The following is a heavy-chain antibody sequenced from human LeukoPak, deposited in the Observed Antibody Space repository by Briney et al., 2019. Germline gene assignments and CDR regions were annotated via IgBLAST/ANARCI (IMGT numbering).Heavy chain of an antibody. CDR3: ARGWYLEHYFDY. D-gene: IGHD2-15*01. V-gene: IGHV4-59*01. CDR2: IYYSGST. J-gene: IGHJ4*02. CDR1: GGSISSYY. Sequence: NTSETLSLTCTVSGGSISSYYWSWIRQPPGKGLEWIGYIYYSGSTNYNPSRKSRVTTSVDTSKNQFSLKLSSVTAADTAVYYCARGWYLEHYFDYWGQGTLVTVSS.